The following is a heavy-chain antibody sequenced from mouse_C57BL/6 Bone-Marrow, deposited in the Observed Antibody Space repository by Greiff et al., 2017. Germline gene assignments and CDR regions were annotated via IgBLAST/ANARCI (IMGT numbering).Heavy chain of an antibody. Sequence: VQLQQSGAELARPGASVKLSCKASGYTFTSYGISWVKQRTGQGLEWIGEIYPRSGNTYYNEKFKGKATLTADKSSSTAYMELRSLTSEDSAVYFCAREGGNYYGSSYPFAYWGQGTLVTVAA. V-gene: IGHV1-81*01. CDR3: AREGGNYYGSSYPFAY. D-gene: IGHD1-1*01. CDR2: IYPRSGNT. CDR1: GYTFTSYG. J-gene: IGHJ3*01.